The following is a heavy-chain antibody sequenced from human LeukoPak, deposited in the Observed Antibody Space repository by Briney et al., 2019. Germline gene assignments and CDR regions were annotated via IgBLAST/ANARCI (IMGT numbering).Heavy chain of an antibody. Sequence: GGSLRLSCAASGFXFSSYGMHWVRQAPGKGLEWVADIWYDGSNKYYADSVKGRFTISRDNSKNTLYLQMNSLRAEDTALYYCARDGSSGWYWVDYWGQGTLVTVSS. V-gene: IGHV3-33*01. D-gene: IGHD6-19*01. CDR3: ARDGSSGWYWVDY. CDR1: GFXFSSYG. J-gene: IGHJ4*02. CDR2: IWYDGSNK.